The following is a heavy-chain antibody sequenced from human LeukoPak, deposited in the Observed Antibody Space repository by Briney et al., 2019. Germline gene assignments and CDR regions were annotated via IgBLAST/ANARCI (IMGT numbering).Heavy chain of an antibody. CDR3: ARADYSGNYYSTY. CDR2: SRNKASSYTT. Sequence: GGSLRPSCAASGFIFSDHYADWVRQAPGKGPEWVGRSRNKASSYTTEYAASVKGRFTISRDDSKNSLYLQMNSLKIEDTAVYYCARADYSGNYYSTYWGQGTLVTVSS. J-gene: IGHJ4*02. V-gene: IGHV3-72*01. D-gene: IGHD1-26*01. CDR1: GFIFSDHY.